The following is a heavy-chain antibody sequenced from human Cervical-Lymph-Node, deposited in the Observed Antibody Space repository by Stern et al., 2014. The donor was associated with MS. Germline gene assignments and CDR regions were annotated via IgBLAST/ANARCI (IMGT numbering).Heavy chain of an antibody. V-gene: IGHV3-53*01. CDR3: ARIDSSGYSLDY. D-gene: IGHD3-22*01. Sequence: VQLVQSGGGLIQPGGSLRLSCAASGFTVSSNYMSWVRQAPGKGLEWVSVIYSGGSTYYADSAKGRFTISRANSQHKPYPPMHSLRAEDTAVYYCARIDSSGYSLDYWGQGTLVTVSS. CDR2: IYSGGST. J-gene: IGHJ4*02. CDR1: GFTVSSNY.